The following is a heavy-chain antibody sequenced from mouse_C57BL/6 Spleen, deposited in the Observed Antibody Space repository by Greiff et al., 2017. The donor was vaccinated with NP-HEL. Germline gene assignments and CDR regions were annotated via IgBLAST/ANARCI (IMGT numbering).Heavy chain of an antibody. J-gene: IGHJ2*01. CDR3: ARDGNSSGYPFDY. Sequence: EVKVVESGGGLVKPGGSLKLSCAASGFTFSSYAMSWVRQTPEKRLEWVATISDGGSYTYYPDNVKGRFTISRDNAKNNLYLQMSHLKSEDTAMYYCARDGNSSGYPFDYWGQGTTLTVSS. D-gene: IGHD3-2*02. CDR2: ISDGGSYT. V-gene: IGHV5-4*01. CDR1: GFTFSSYA.